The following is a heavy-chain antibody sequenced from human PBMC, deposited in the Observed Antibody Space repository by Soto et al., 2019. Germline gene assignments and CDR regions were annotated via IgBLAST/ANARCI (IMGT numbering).Heavy chain of an antibody. D-gene: IGHD2-2*01. CDR3: ARDQFLVPTGYYYMDV. CDR2: IKQDGSEK. Sequence: GGSLRLSCAASGFTFSSYWMSWVRQAPGKGLEWVANIKQDGSEKYYVDSVKGRFTISRDNAKNSLYLQMNSLRAEDTAVYYCARDQFLVPTGYYYMDVWGKGTTVTVSS. CDR1: GFTFSSYW. V-gene: IGHV3-7*01. J-gene: IGHJ6*03.